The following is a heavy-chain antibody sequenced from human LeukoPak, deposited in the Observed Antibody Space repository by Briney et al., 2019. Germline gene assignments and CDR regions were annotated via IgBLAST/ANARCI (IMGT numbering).Heavy chain of an antibody. V-gene: IGHV3-30*03. J-gene: IGHJ4*02. CDR3: ARDYYDSSGYVDY. CDR1: GFTFSSCG. D-gene: IGHD3-22*01. Sequence: PGRSLRLSCGASGFTFSSCGMHWVRQAPGKGLEWVAVISYDGSNKYYADSVKGRFTISRDNSKNTLYLQMNSLRAEDTAVYYCARDYYDSSGYVDYWGQGTLVTVSS. CDR2: ISYDGSNK.